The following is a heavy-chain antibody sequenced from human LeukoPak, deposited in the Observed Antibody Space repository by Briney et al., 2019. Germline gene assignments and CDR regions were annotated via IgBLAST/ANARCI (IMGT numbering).Heavy chain of an antibody. CDR2: INPNTGGT. V-gene: IGHV1-2*06. D-gene: IGHD3-10*01. CDR1: VYTFTGYY. J-gene: IGHJ5*02. CDR3: ARGGSDWFDP. Sequence: ASVKVSCKASVYTFTGYYMHWVRQAPGQGLEWMGRINPNTGGTNYAQKFQGRVTMTRDTSISTAYMELSRLKSDDTAVYYCARGGSDWFDPWGQGTLVTVSS.